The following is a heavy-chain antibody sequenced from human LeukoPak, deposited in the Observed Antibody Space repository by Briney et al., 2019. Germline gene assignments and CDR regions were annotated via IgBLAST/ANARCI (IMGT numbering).Heavy chain of an antibody. CDR1: GGSISSSNW. D-gene: IGHD3-3*01. V-gene: IGHV4-4*02. CDR2: IYHSGNT. Sequence: SETLSLTCAVSGGSISSSNWWSWVRQPPGKGLEWIGEIYHSGNTNYNPSLKSRVTILEDKSKNQFSLKLSSVTAADTAVYYCARLSLKVLEWSPTKGKETHYFDYWGQGTLVTVSS. CDR3: ARLSLKVLEWSPTKGKETHYFDY. J-gene: IGHJ4*02.